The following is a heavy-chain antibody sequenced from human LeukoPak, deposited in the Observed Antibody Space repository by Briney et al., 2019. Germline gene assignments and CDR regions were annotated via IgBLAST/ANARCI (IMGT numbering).Heavy chain of an antibody. CDR1: GFTFNSHA. V-gene: IGHV3-30-3*01. J-gene: IGHJ5*02. CDR3: ASARSYGYFSGGSDP. CDR2: ISYDGSNE. Sequence: GGSLRLSCAASGFTFNSHAVHWVRQAPGKGLEWVAVISYDGSNEYYADSVKGRFTISRDNSKNTLYLQMNSLRVEDTAVYYCASARSYGYFSGGSDPWGQGTLVTVSS. D-gene: IGHD5-18*01.